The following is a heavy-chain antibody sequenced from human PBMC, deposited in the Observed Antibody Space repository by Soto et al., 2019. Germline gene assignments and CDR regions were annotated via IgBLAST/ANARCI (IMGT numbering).Heavy chain of an antibody. D-gene: IGHD3-3*01. J-gene: IGHJ6*02. V-gene: IGHV3-30*03. CDR3: ARGDYDFWSGSYYGMDV. CDR1: GFTFSNYG. Sequence: GGSLRLSCAASGFTFSNYGMHWVRQAPGKGLEWMAVVSYDGTNKYYADSVKGRFTISRDNAKNSLYLQMNSLRAEDTAVYYCARGDYDFWSGSYYGMDVWGQGTTVTAP. CDR2: VSYDGTNK.